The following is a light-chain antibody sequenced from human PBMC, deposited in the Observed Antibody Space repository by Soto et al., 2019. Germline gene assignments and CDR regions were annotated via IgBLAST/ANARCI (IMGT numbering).Light chain of an antibody. CDR3: QQRSKWPST. CDR1: QSVSSY. CDR2: DAS. J-gene: IGKJ4*01. Sequence: EIVLTQSPATLSLSPGERAALSCRASQSVSSYFAWYQQKPGQAPRLLIYDASKRAPGIPARFSGSGSGTDFPLTISSLEPDDFAVYYCQQRSKWPSTFGGGTKVEMK. V-gene: IGKV3-11*01.